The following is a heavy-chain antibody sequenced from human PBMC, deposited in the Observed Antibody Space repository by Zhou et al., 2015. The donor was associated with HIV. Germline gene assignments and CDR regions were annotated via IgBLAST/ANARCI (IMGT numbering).Heavy chain of an antibody. CDR1: GGTFGSYA. CDR3: GRGTRYRQYFYYGMAV. CDR2: VLPLFGTS. J-gene: IGHJ6*02. V-gene: IGHV1-69*18. D-gene: IGHD3-9*01. Sequence: QVHLVQSGAEVKKPGSSVKVSCKASGGTFGSYAITWVRQAPGRGLEWVGRVLPLFGTSDHAQKFQGRVTITADESTSIAYMELSSLRSADTAVYYCGRGTRYRQYFYYGMAVWGQGTTVIVSS.